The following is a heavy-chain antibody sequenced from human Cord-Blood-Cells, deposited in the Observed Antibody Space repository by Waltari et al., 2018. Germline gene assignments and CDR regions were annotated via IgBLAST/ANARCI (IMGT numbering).Heavy chain of an antibody. J-gene: IGHJ4*02. V-gene: IGHV2-26*01. CDR2: IFSNDEK. CDR3: ARITDWYSSSLCVDY. CDR1: GFSLSNARMG. Sequence: QVTLKESGPVLVKPTETLTLTCTVSGFSLSNARMGVSWIRQPPGKALEWLAHIFSNDEKSYSTALKSKLTISKDTSKSQVVITMTNMDPVDTATYYCARITDWYSSSLCVDYWGQGTLVTVSS. D-gene: IGHD6-6*01.